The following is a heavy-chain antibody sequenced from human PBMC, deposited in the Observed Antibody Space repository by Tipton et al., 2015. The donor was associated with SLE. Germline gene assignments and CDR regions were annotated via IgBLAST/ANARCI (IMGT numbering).Heavy chain of an antibody. D-gene: IGHD6-19*01. J-gene: IGHJ5*02. Sequence: GLVKPSQTLSLTCTVSGGSISSGGYYWSWIRQHPGKGLEWIGYIYDNGAAYYTPSLKSRVTISVDTSKNQFSLKLISVTAADTAVYYCARDREQWRVRGNSFDPWGQRTLVSVSS. CDR2: IYDNGAA. CDR3: ARDREQWRVRGNSFDP. CDR1: GGSISSGGYY. V-gene: IGHV4-31*03.